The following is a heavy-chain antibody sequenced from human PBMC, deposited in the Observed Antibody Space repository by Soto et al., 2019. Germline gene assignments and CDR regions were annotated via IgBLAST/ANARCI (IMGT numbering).Heavy chain of an antibody. J-gene: IGHJ5*02. Sequence: QVQLVESGGGVVQLGRSLRLSCAASGFTFSSYAMHWVRQAPGKGLEWVAVISYDGSNKYYADSVKGRFTISRDNSKNTLYLQMNSLRAEDTAVYYCARDAAGYCSGGSCYWGWFDPWGQGTLVTVSS. CDR3: ARDAAGYCSGGSCYWGWFDP. CDR2: ISYDGSNK. D-gene: IGHD2-15*01. V-gene: IGHV3-30-3*01. CDR1: GFTFSSYA.